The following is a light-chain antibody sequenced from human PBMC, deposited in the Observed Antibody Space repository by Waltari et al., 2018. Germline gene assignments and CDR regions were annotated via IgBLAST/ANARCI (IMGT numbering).Light chain of an antibody. Sequence: EIVLTQSPGTLSLSPGERATLSCRASQTINRDYLAWYQQQPGQAPRLLIYGASSRATGLPDRFSGSGSGTDFTLTISRLEPEDFAVFYCQQYGNSPWTFGQGTRVEIK. J-gene: IGKJ1*01. CDR1: QTINRDY. CDR2: GAS. CDR3: QQYGNSPWT. V-gene: IGKV3-20*01.